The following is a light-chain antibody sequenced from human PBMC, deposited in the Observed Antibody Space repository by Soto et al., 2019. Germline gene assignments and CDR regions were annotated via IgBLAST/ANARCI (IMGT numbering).Light chain of an antibody. J-gene: IGLJ2*01. V-gene: IGLV2-8*01. Sequence: QSVLTQPPSASGSPGQSVTISCTGTISDIGTYYYVSWYQQHPGKAPKLIIYEVSERPSGVPDLFSGSKSGNTASLTVSGLQDEDDAHYSCSSYAGTKPLVFGGGTKVTVL. CDR1: ISDIGTYYY. CDR2: EVS. CDR3: SSYAGTKPLV.